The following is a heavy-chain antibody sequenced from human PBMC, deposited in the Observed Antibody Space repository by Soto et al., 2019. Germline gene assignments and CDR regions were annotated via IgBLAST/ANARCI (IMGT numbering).Heavy chain of an antibody. J-gene: IGHJ4*01. V-gene: IGHV4-34*01. CDR2: INHSGNT. CDR1: GVPFSGYY. Sequence: PSETLSLTCAVYGVPFSGYYWSWIRQSPGKGRGWIGEINHSGNTNYNPSLKSRFSMLVDTSKNQFSLSISSAAAADAAVYYCAKLIVFHSSYCHDYWGHGTLVTVSS. CDR3: AKLIVFHSSYCHDY. D-gene: IGHD6-6*01.